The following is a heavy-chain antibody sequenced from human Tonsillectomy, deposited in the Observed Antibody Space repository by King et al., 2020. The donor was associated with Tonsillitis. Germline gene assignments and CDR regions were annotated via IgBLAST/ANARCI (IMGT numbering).Heavy chain of an antibody. CDR1: GYSFSNYW. CDR3: ARSLTIFGTADC. Sequence: QLVQSGAEVKKAGESLKISCSGSGYSFSNYWIAWVRQMPGKGLEWKGIIHPGDADTTYNPSFQGQVIIPADKSISTAYLQWSRLKASDTAMYYCARSLTIFGTADCWGQGTVVTVSS. V-gene: IGHV5-51*01. CDR2: IHPGDADT. D-gene: IGHD3-3*01. J-gene: IGHJ4*02.